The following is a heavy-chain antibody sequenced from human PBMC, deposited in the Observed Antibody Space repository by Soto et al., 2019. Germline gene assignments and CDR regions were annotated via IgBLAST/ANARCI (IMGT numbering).Heavy chain of an antibody. Sequence: EVQLVGSGGGLVQPGESLRLSCAASGFSFSTYWMGWVRQAPGKGLEWVANIKHVGSQLYYVDSVKGRFSISRNNAKNSLYLQMDSLRTEDTAVYFCARVVSWGLFDPWGQGTLVTVSS. CDR3: ARVVSWGLFDP. CDR2: IKHVGSQL. V-gene: IGHV3-7*04. CDR1: GFSFSTYW. J-gene: IGHJ5*01. D-gene: IGHD3-16*01.